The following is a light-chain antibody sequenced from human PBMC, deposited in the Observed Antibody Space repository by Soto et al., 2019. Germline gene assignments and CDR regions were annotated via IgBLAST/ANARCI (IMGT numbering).Light chain of an antibody. V-gene: IGKV1-39*01. Sequence: DIQMTQSPSSLSASVGDRVTITCRASQSISSYLNWYQRKPGKAPKLLIYAASSLQSGVPSRFSGSGSGTDFTLTISSLQPEDFATYYCQQSYSTPPVTFGQGTRLEI. J-gene: IGKJ5*01. CDR3: QQSYSTPPVT. CDR2: AAS. CDR1: QSISSY.